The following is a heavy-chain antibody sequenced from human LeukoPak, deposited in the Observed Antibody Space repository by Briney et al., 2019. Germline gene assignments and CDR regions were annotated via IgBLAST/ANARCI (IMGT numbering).Heavy chain of an antibody. CDR1: GFTFSRYG. CDR2: IWYDGSNE. D-gene: IGHD1-26*01. Sequence: GGSLRLSCAASGFTFSRYGMHWVRQAPGKGLEWVAVIWYDGSNEYYADSVKGRFTIFRDNSKNTLHLQMNSLRAEDTTVYYCARPLVGDALDYWGQGTLVTVSS. V-gene: IGHV3-33*01. CDR3: ARPLVGDALDY. J-gene: IGHJ4*02.